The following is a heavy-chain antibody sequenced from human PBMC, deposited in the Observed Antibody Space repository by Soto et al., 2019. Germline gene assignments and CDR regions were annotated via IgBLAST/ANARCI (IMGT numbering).Heavy chain of an antibody. V-gene: IGHV1-69*13. Sequence: GASVKVSCKASGGTFSSYAISWVRQAPGQGLEWMGGIIPIFGTANYAQKFQGRVTITADESTSTAYMELSSLRSEDTAVYYCARSDYYDSPAPIDYWGQGTLVTVSS. CDR2: IIPIFGTA. CDR1: GGTFSSYA. J-gene: IGHJ4*02. CDR3: ARSDYYDSPAPIDY. D-gene: IGHD3-22*01.